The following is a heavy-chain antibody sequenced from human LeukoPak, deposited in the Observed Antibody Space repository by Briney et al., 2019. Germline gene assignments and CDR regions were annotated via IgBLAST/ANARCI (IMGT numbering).Heavy chain of an antibody. J-gene: IGHJ6*02. V-gene: IGHV5-51*01. CDR1: GYSFTSSW. Sequence: ESLKISCQASGYSFTSSWIGWARQMPGKGLEWMAIINPGDSDTRYSPSFQGQVTISADKSISTAYLQWSSLKASDTAMYYCARLDYYDSSGYRYGMDVWGQGTTVTVSS. CDR3: ARLDYYDSSGYRYGMDV. CDR2: INPGDSDT. D-gene: IGHD3-22*01.